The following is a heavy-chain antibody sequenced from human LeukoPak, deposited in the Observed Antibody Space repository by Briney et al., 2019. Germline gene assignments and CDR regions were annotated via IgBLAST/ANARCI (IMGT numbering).Heavy chain of an antibody. CDR2: IWYDGSNK. V-gene: IGHV3-33*01. Sequence: GRSLRLSCAASGFTFSSYGMHWVRQAPGKGLEWVAVIWYDGSNKYYADSVKGRFTISRDNSKNTLYLQMNSLRAEDTAVYYCARGPGYSYGIPFDYWGQGTLVTVSS. D-gene: IGHD5-18*01. CDR1: GFTFSSYG. J-gene: IGHJ4*02. CDR3: ARGPGYSYGIPFDY.